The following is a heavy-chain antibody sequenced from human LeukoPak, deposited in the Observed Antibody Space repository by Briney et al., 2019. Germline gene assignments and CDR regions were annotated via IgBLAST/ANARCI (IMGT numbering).Heavy chain of an antibody. D-gene: IGHD6-19*01. CDR1: GFTFSSYW. J-gene: IGHJ6*02. Sequence: GGSLRLSCAASGFTFSSYWMSWVRQAPGKGLEWVAHIKQDGSEKYYVDSVKGRFTISRDNAKNSLYLQMNSLRAEDTAVYYCARDYLAVAGTDYYYYGMDVWGQGTTVTVSS. CDR2: IKQDGSEK. V-gene: IGHV3-7*03. CDR3: ARDYLAVAGTDYYYYGMDV.